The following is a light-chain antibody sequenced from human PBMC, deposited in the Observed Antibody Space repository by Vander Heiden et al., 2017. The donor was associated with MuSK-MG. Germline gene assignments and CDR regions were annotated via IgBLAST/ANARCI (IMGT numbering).Light chain of an antibody. CDR1: QSINTW. Sequence: DIQITQSPSTLSASVGDRVTITCRASQSINTWLAWYQQKPGKAPKLLIYKASSLESGVPSRFSGSGSGTEFTLTISSLQPDDFATYYCQQYNSYSTFGQGTKVEIK. CDR2: KAS. V-gene: IGKV1-5*03. J-gene: IGKJ1*01. CDR3: QQYNSYST.